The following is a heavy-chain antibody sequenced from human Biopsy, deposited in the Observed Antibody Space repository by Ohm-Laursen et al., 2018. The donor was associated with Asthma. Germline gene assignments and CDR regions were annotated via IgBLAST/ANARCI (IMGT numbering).Heavy chain of an antibody. J-gene: IGHJ6*02. CDR3: ARGSSSRLSQWELLVSGGKGAHSYYGMDV. V-gene: IGHV4-34*01. Sequence: GTLSLTCAVYGGSFSSNYWSWIRQTPGKGLEWLGDPPHRGYTNYHPPPSRRLTLSVDTSKNQFSRRLTSVTAADTAVYYCARGSSSRLSQWELLVSGGKGAHSYYGMDVWGQGTTVTVSS. CDR2: PPHRGYT. CDR1: GGSFSSNY. D-gene: IGHD1-26*01.